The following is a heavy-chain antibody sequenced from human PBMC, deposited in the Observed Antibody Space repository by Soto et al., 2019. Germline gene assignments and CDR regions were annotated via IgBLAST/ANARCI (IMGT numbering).Heavy chain of an antibody. D-gene: IGHD2-2*01. J-gene: IGHJ6*02. CDR1: GYSISSGYY. CDR3: ARDVMSIVVVPAAIGGMDV. V-gene: IGHV4-38-2*02. CDR2: IYHSGST. Sequence: LETLSLTCAVSGYSISSGYYWGWIRQPPGKGLEWIGSIYHSGSTYYNPSLKSRVTISVDTSKNQFSLKLSSVTAADTAVYYCARDVMSIVVVPAAIGGMDVWGQGTTVTVSS.